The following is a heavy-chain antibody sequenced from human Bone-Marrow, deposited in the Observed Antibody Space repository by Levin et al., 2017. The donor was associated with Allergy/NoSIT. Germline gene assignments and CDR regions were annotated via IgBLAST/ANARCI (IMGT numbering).Heavy chain of an antibody. J-gene: IGHJ4*02. Sequence: PSETLSLTCTVSGGSIRNYYWSWIRQPPGKGLEWIGYIYYNGGNTNYNPSLKSRVTISVDSSKNQFSLKLSSVTAADTAVYYCAREVGYTYGYGYWGQGTLVTVSS. CDR3: AREVGYTYGYGY. D-gene: IGHD5-18*01. CDR2: IYYNGGNT. V-gene: IGHV4-59*01. CDR1: GGSIRNYY.